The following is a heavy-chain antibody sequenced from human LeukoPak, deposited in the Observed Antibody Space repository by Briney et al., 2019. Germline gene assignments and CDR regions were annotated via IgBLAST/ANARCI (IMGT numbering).Heavy chain of an antibody. CDR1: GGSISSSSYY. D-gene: IGHD1-14*01. V-gene: IGHV4-39*01. CDR3: ARTPPPGGYYYYYMDV. CDR2: IYYSGST. Sequence: SENLSLTCTVSGGSISSSSYYWGWIRQPPGKGLEWIGSIYYSGSTYYNPSLKSRVTISVDTSKNQFSLKLSSVTAADTAVYYCARTPPPGGYYYYYMDVWGKGTTVTVSS. J-gene: IGHJ6*03.